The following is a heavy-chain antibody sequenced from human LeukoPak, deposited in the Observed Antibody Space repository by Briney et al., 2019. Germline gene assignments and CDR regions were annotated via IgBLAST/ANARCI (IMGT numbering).Heavy chain of an antibody. J-gene: IGHJ4*02. Sequence: GGSLRLSCAASELTFSTYTMNWVRQAPGKGLEWVSSISSGSSCIYYADSMKGRFTVSRDNAKNSLYLQMNSLKAEDTAVYFCASHYDIDYWGQGTLVTVSS. D-gene: IGHD3-9*01. CDR3: ASHYDIDY. CDR1: ELTFSTYT. V-gene: IGHV3-21*06. CDR2: ISSGSSCI.